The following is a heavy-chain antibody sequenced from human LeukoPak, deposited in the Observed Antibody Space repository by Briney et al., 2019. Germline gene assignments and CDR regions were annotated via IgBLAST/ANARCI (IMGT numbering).Heavy chain of an antibody. V-gene: IGHV5-51*01. Sequence: GESLKISCKGSGYSFSSYWIGWVRQSPGKGLEWMRIIYPGDSDTRYSPSFQGQVTISADKSISTAYLQWSSLKASDTAMYYCARMTRSGSYSPFDYWGQGTLVPVSP. CDR2: IYPGDSDT. D-gene: IGHD1-26*01. J-gene: IGHJ4*02. CDR3: ARMTRSGSYSPFDY. CDR1: GYSFSSYW.